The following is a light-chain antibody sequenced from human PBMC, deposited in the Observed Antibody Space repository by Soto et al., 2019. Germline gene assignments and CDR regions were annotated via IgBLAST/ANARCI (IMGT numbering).Light chain of an antibody. V-gene: IGKV3-20*01. Sequence: EIVLTQSPGTLSLSPGERATLSCRASQSVSSSYLAWYQQKPGQAPRLLIYGASSRATGIPDRFSGSGSGTDFTLTISRLEPEDFSVYYYQHYGSSPITFAQGTRLEIK. CDR2: GAS. CDR1: QSVSSSY. J-gene: IGKJ5*01. CDR3: QHYGSSPIT.